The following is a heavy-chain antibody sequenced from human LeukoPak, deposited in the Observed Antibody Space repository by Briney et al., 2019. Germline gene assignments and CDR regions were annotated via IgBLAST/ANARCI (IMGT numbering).Heavy chain of an antibody. CDR1: GFIFSSYG. Sequence: TGGSLRLSCAASGFIFSSYGMHWVRQAPGKGLEWVTFIRYDGINKYYADSVKGRFTISRDNSKNTLYLQMNSLRAEDTAVYYCAKDQRELLWFGELSHFDYWGQGTLVTVSS. CDR3: AKDQRELLWFGELSHFDY. J-gene: IGHJ4*02. D-gene: IGHD3-10*01. V-gene: IGHV3-30*02. CDR2: IRYDGINK.